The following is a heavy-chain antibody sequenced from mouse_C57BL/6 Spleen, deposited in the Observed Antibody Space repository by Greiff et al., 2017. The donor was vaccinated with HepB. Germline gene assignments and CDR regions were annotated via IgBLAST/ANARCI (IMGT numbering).Heavy chain of an antibody. CDR2: IDPSDSYT. Sequence: QVQLKQPGAELVKPGASVKLSCKASGYTFTSYWMQWVKQRPGQGLEWIGEIDPSDSYTNYNQKFKGKATLTVDTSSSTAYMQLSSLTSEDSAVYYCARGGGTTVVGFYYWGQGTTLTVSS. CDR3: ARGGGTTVVGFYY. D-gene: IGHD1-1*01. V-gene: IGHV1-50*01. J-gene: IGHJ2*01. CDR1: GYTFTSYW.